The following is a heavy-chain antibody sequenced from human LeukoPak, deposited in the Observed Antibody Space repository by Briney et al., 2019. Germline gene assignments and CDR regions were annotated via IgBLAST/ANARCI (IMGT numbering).Heavy chain of an antibody. CDR1: GFTFSSYG. Sequence: PGGSLRLSCAASGFTFSSYGMHWVRQAPGKGLEWVAFIRYDGSNKYYADSVKGRFTVSRDNSKNTLSLQMNSLRVEDAAVYYCARPHFTYYYDSSGYFFDYWGQGTLVTVSS. J-gene: IGHJ4*02. CDR2: IRYDGSNK. D-gene: IGHD3-22*01. V-gene: IGHV3-30*02. CDR3: ARPHFTYYYDSSGYFFDY.